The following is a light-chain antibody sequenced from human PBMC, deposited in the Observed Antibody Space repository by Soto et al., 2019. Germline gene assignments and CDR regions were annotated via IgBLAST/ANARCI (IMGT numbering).Light chain of an antibody. V-gene: IGLV4-60*02. CDR1: SGHSSYI. CDR3: ETWDSNTHV. Sequence: QLVLTQSSSASASLGSSVKLTCTLSSGHSSYIIAWHQQQPGKAPRYLMKLEGSGSYNKGSGVPDRFSGSSSGADRYLTISNLQFEDEADYYCETWDSNTHVFGTGTKLT. CDR2: LEGSGSY. J-gene: IGLJ1*01.